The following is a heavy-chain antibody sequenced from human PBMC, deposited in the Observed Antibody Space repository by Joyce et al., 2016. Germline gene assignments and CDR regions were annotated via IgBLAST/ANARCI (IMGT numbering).Heavy chain of an antibody. CDR1: GFTFSTSS. CDR3: ARGGIVYDYSMDL. CDR2: FSSDRTYI. Sequence: EVQLVESGGGLVKPGGSLRISCAAAGFTFSTSSMSWFRRVPGRGLEWVSAFSSDRTYIFYADSVKGRFTVSRDNAKNSLYLQMNSLRAEDTAVFFCARGGIVYDYSMDLWGQGTTVTVSS. J-gene: IGHJ6*02. D-gene: IGHD3-22*01. V-gene: IGHV3-21*02.